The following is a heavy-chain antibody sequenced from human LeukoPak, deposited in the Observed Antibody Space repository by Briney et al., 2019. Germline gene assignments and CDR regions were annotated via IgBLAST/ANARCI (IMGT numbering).Heavy chain of an antibody. CDR3: AREMNYDDYRTSDY. CDR2: IDSNSGGT. J-gene: IGHJ4*02. V-gene: IGHV1-2*02. Sequence: ASVKVSCKASGYTXSGYYMHWVRRAPGQGFEWMGRIDSNSGGTNYAQNFQGRVTMTRDTSISTVYMELISLRSDDTAVYYCAREMNYDDYRTSDYWGQGTLVTVSS. CDR1: GYTXSGYY. D-gene: IGHD4-17*01.